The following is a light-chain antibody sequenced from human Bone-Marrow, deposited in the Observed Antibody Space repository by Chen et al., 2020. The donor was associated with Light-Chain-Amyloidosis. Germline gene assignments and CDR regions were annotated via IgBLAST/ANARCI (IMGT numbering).Light chain of an antibody. J-gene: IGLJ3*02. CDR2: DDS. CDR1: NIGSTS. Sequence: SYVLTQPSSVSVAPGQTATIACGGNNIGSTSVHWYQQTPGQAPLLVVYDDSDRPSGIPERFSGSNSGSTATLTISRVEAGDEADYYCQVWDRSSDRPVFGGGTKLTVL. CDR3: QVWDRSSDRPV. V-gene: IGLV3-21*02.